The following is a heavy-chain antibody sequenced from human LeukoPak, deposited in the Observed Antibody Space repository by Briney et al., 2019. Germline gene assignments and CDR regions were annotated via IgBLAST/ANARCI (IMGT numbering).Heavy chain of an antibody. V-gene: IGHV1-2*04. D-gene: IGHD3-10*01. Sequence: ASVKVSCKASGYTFTGYYMHWVRQAPGQGLEWMGWINPNSGGTNYAQKFQGWVTMTRDTSISTAYMELSRLRSDDTAVYYCARDLGLPDPLHPTYGSGSYFGYWGQGTLVTVSS. CDR3: ARDLGLPDPLHPTYGSGSYFGY. CDR2: INPNSGGT. J-gene: IGHJ4*02. CDR1: GYTFTGYY.